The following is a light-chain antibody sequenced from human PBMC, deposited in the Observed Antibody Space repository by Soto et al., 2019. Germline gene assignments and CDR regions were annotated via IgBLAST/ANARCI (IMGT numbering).Light chain of an antibody. CDR3: CSYAGAYSVI. Sequence: QSALTQPASVSGSPGQSITISCTGTSSDVGGYNYVSWYQQHPGKAPKLMTYDVNKRPSGVPDRFSGSKSGNTASLTISGLQTEDEADYYCCSYAGAYSVILGGGTKLTVL. J-gene: IGLJ2*01. V-gene: IGLV2-11*01. CDR2: DVN. CDR1: SSDVGGYNY.